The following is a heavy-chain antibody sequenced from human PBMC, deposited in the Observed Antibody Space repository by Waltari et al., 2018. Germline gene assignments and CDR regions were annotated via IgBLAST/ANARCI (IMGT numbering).Heavy chain of an antibody. CDR2: FYSNGST. Sequence: VQLQESGPRLVKPSETLSLKCSVSGGSFSTYYWTWIRQPAGKGLEWIGSFYSNGSTNYHPPRKRRFIMSVDTSKTYFSLKLTSVTTADTAVYYCARTNGGIYGLGSSPTDQYYFYMDVWGKGTTVTVSS. J-gene: IGHJ6*03. V-gene: IGHV4-4*07. CDR3: ARTNGGIYGLGSSPTDQYYFYMDV. D-gene: IGHD3-10*01. CDR1: GGSFSTYY.